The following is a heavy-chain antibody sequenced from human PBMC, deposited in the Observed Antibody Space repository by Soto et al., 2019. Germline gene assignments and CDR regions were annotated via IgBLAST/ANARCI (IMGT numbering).Heavy chain of an antibody. CDR3: AKSPIYPIVVVPAAIGWFDP. Sequence: GGSLRLSCAASGFTFSSYAMSWVRQAPGKGLEWVSAISGSGGSTYYADSVKGRFTISRDNSKNTLYLQMNSLRAEDTAVYYCAKSPIYPIVVVPAAIGWFDPWGQGTLVTVSS. CDR2: ISGSGGST. D-gene: IGHD2-2*01. J-gene: IGHJ5*02. V-gene: IGHV3-23*01. CDR1: GFTFSSYA.